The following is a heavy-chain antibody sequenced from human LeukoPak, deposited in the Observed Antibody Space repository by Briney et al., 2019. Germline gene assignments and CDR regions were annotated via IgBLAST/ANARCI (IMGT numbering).Heavy chain of an antibody. CDR1: GFTFSSHG. Sequence: GGSLRLSCAASGFTFSSHGMHWVRQAPGKGLEWVALISYDGSKEYYADSVKGRFTLSRDNSKNTLHLQMNSLRAEDSALYYCARDVTGSYSFDYWGQGTLVTVSS. CDR2: ISYDGSKE. D-gene: IGHD1-26*01. J-gene: IGHJ4*02. V-gene: IGHV3-30*03. CDR3: ARDVTGSYSFDY.